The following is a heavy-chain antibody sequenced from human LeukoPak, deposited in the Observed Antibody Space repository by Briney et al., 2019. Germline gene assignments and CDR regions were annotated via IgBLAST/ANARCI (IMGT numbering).Heavy chain of an antibody. CDR3: AKNWEVGATGPRWFDT. Sequence: SQTLSLTCTVSGGSISSGGYYWSRIRQHPGKGLEWIGYIYYSGSTYYNPSLKSRVTISVDTSKNQFSLKLSSVTAADTAVYYRAKNWEVGATGPRWFDTWGQGTLVTVSS. D-gene: IGHD1-26*01. J-gene: IGHJ5*02. V-gene: IGHV4-31*03. CDR2: IYYSGST. CDR1: GGSISSGGYY.